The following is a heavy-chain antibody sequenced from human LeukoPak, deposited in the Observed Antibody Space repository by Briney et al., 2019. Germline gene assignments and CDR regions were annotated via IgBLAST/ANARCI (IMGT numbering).Heavy chain of an antibody. CDR3: AKDNYDGAFDI. D-gene: IGHD3-22*01. CDR2: ISWNSGSI. V-gene: IGHV3-9*03. CDR1: GFTFDDYA. J-gene: IGHJ3*02. Sequence: GGSLRLSCAASGFTFDDYAMHWVRQAPGKGLEWVSGISWNSGSIGYADSVKGRFTISRDNAKNSLYLQMSSLRAEDMALYYCAKDNYDGAFDIWGQGTMVTVSS.